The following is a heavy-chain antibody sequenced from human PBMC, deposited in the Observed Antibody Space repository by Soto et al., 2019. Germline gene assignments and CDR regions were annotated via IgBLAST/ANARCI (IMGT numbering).Heavy chain of an antibody. CDR2: IYYSGST. CDR1: GGSISSGGYY. V-gene: IGHV4-31*03. D-gene: IGHD2-15*01. J-gene: IGHJ5*02. CDR3: ARVLVVAATAVRWFDP. Sequence: QVQLQESGPGLVKPSQTLSLTCTVSGGSISSGGYYWSWIRQHPGKGLEWIGYIYYSGSTYYNPSLKSRDTISVDTSNNQFSPKLSSVTAADTAVYYCARVLVVAATAVRWFDPWGQGTLVTVSS.